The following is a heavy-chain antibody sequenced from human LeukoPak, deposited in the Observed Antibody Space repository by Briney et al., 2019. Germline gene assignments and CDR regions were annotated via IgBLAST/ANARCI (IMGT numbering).Heavy chain of an antibody. CDR3: ARASDPWLQLT. CDR2: IKQDGSEK. V-gene: IGHV3-7*05. Sequence: GGSLRLSCAASGFTFSNYWMIWVRQAPGKGLEGVGNIKQDGSEKLYADSVRGRFSISRDNAQPSLYLQMNSLRAEDTAVYYCARASDPWLQLTWGQGTLVTVSS. J-gene: IGHJ5*02. D-gene: IGHD5-24*01. CDR1: GFTFSNYW.